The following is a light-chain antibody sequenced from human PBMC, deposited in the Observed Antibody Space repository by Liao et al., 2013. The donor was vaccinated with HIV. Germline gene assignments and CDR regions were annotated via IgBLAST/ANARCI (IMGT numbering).Light chain of an antibody. Sequence: SYELTQPPSVSVSPGQTASITCSGDKLGDKYASWYQQKPGQSPVMIIYQDNKRPSGIPERFSGSNSGNTATLTISGTQAMDEADYYCQAWDSSTVVFGGGTKLTVL. J-gene: IGLJ2*01. V-gene: IGLV3-1*01. CDR3: QAWDSSTVV. CDR1: KLGDKY. CDR2: QDN.